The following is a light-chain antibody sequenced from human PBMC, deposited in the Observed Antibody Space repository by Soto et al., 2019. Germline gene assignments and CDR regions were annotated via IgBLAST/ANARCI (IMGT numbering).Light chain of an antibody. CDR3: QQYAVSPIT. J-gene: IGKJ5*01. Sequence: EIVLTQSRCTLSLSPGERGTLACRASQSVSNNYLAWYQQKPGQAPRLLIYGASNRATGIPDRFSGSGSGTDFTLTITRLEPEDFAVFYCQQYAVSPITFGQGTRLEIK. CDR1: QSVSNNY. V-gene: IGKV3-20*01. CDR2: GAS.